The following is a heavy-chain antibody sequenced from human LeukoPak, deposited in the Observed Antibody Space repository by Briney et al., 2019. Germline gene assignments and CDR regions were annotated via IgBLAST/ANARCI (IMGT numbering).Heavy chain of an antibody. D-gene: IGHD4-11*01. V-gene: IGHV4-61*02. J-gene: IGHJ4*02. CDR3: ARHGGLGVTTSPHFDY. CDR1: GGSISSGSYY. CDR2: IYTSGST. Sequence: SETLSLTCTVSGGSISSGSYYWSWIRQPAGKGLEWIGRIYTSGSTNYNPSLKSRFTISVDTSKNQFSLKLSSVTAADTSVYYCARHGGLGVTTSPHFDYWGQGTLVTVSS.